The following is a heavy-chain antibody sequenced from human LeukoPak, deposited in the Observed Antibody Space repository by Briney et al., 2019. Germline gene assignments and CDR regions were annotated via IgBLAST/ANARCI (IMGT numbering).Heavy chain of an antibody. J-gene: IGHJ4*02. D-gene: IGHD4-17*01. V-gene: IGHV3-48*03. CDR1: GFTFSSYE. Sequence: GGSLRLSCAASGFTFSSYEMNWVRQAPGKGLEWVSYITGSGDGSYYADSVRGRFTVSRDNAKNSLYLQMNSLRDEDTAVYYCASEATTVTTGGDYWGQGTLVTVSS. CDR2: ITGSGDGS. CDR3: ASEATTVTTGGDY.